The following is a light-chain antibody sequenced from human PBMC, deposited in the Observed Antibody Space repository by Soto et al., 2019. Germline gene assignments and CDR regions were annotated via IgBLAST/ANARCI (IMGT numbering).Light chain of an antibody. CDR3: QQYNNWPQT. CDR2: GAS. Sequence: EIVMTQSPATLSVSPGERATLSRRASQSVSSNLAWYQQKPGQAPRLLIYGASTRATGIPARFSGSGSGTEFTLTISSLQSEDFAVYHCQQYNNWPQTFGHGTKLEIK. V-gene: IGKV3D-15*01. J-gene: IGKJ2*01. CDR1: QSVSSN.